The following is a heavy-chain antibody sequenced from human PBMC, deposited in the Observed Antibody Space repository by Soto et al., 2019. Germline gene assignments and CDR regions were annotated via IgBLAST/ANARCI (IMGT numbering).Heavy chain of an antibody. D-gene: IGHD2-8*02. V-gene: IGHV4-59*01. Sequence: SETLSLTCTVSGGSISSYYWSWIRQPPGKGLEWIGYIYYSGITDYNPSLKSRVTISVDTSKSQFSLKLSSVTAADAAVYYCARGGGVYYFDYWGQGTLVTVSS. CDR3: ARGGGVYYFDY. CDR1: GGSISSYY. CDR2: IYYSGIT. J-gene: IGHJ4*02.